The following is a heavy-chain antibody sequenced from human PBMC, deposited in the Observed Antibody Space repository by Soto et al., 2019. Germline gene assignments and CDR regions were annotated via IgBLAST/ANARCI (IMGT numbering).Heavy chain of an antibody. J-gene: IGHJ5*02. CDR2: ISSSSSYI. CDR1: GLTFSSYS. CDR3: ARAGRLGCSSTSCYVTS. Sequence: GGSLRLSCAASGLTFSSYSMNWVRQAPGKGLEWVSSISSSSSYIYYADSVKGRFTISRDNAKNSLYLQMNSLRAEDTAVYYCARAGRLGCSSTSCYVTSWGQGTLVTVSS. D-gene: IGHD2-2*01. V-gene: IGHV3-21*01.